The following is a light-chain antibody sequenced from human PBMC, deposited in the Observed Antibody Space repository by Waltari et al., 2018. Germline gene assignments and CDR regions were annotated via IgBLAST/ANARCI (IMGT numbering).Light chain of an antibody. Sequence: EVVMTQSPATLSVSPGERVTLSCRASQSVSRFVAWYQQNPGQAPRLLISGASTRATGITARFSGSGSGTEFTLNISSLQSEDFAIYYCQQYNDWAPLTFGGGTKLEIK. J-gene: IGKJ4*01. CDR2: GAS. CDR3: QQYNDWAPLT. CDR1: QSVSRF. V-gene: IGKV3-15*01.